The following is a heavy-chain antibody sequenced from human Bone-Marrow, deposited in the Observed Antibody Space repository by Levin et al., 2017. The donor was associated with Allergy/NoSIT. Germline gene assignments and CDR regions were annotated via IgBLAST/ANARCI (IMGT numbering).Heavy chain of an antibody. CDR3: ARDGSSSWNYYYYYYGMDV. V-gene: IGHV3-30*04. D-gene: IGHD6-13*01. J-gene: IGHJ6*02. CDR1: GFTFSSYA. CDR2: ISYDGSNK. Sequence: GESLKISCAASGFTFSSYAMHWVRQAPGKGLEWVAVISYDGSNKYYADSVKGRFTISRDNSKNTLYLQMNSLRAEDTAVYYCARDGSSSWNYYYYYYGMDVWGQGTTVTVSS.